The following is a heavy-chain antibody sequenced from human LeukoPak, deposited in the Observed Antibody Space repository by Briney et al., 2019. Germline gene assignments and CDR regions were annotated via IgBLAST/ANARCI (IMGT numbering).Heavy chain of an antibody. V-gene: IGHV1-69*13. D-gene: IGHD1-14*01. J-gene: IGHJ4*02. CDR3: ARGGRRAGQRPEPPDY. Sequence: GASVKVSCKASGGTFSSDGLNWVRQAPGQGLEWMGGIIPIFVTPKYAPKFQGRLTITADPSTNTANMELSSLRLEDTAVYFCARGGRRAGQRPEPPDYWGQGTLVTVSS. CDR1: GGTFSSDG. CDR2: IIPIFVTP.